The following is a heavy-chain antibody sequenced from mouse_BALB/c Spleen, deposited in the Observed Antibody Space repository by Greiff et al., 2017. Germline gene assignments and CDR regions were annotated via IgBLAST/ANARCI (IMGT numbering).Heavy chain of an antibody. CDR1: GYTFTSYT. Sequence: QVQLQQSAAELARPGASVKMSCKASGYTFTSYTMHWVKQRPGQGLEWIGYINPSSGYTEYNQKFKDKTTLTADKSSSTAYMQLSSLTSEDSAVYYCARGNYRYAMDYWGQGTSVTVSS. D-gene: IGHD2-1*01. CDR3: ARGNYRYAMDY. V-gene: IGHV1-4*02. CDR2: INPSSGYT. J-gene: IGHJ4*01.